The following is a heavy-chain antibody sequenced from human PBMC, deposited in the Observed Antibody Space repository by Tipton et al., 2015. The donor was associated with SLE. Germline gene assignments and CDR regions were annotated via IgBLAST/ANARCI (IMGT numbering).Heavy chain of an antibody. V-gene: IGHV4-59*01. CDR1: GGSLTNYY. J-gene: IGHJ4*02. Sequence: GLVKPSETLSLICTVSGGSLTNYYWSWIRQPPGKGLEWIGYIYYSGGTNYNPSLKSRVIISIDTSKNQFSLKLTSVTAADTAVYYCVRFSSMMGGYFDYWGQGTLVTVSS. D-gene: IGHD3-16*01. CDR3: VRFSSMMGGYFDY. CDR2: IYYSGGT.